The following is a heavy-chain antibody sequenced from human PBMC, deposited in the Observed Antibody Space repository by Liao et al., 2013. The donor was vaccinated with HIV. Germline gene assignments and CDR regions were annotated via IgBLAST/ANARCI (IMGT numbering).Heavy chain of an antibody. Sequence: QVQLQESGPGLVKPSQTLSLTCTVSGGPINSGSYYWSWIRQPAGKGLEWLGRIHTSGITTYNPSLKSRLTISLDTSMNQISLNLSSVTATETAVYYCARGSDFGSSYSNYYYYMDVWGKGNHGHRLL. CDR2: IHTSGIT. V-gene: IGHV4-61*02. J-gene: IGHJ6*03. CDR3: ARGSDFGSSYSNYYYYMDV. D-gene: IGHD3-3*01. CDR1: GGPINSGSYY.